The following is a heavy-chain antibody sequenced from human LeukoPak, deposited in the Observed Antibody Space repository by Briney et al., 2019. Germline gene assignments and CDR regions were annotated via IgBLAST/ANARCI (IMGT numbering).Heavy chain of an antibody. J-gene: IGHJ4*02. CDR3: ARSYDFWSGYFYYFDY. V-gene: IGHV3-7*01. Sequence: GGSLRLSCAASGFTFSAHWMSWVRQAPGKGLEWVANIKEDGSEKYYVDSVKGRFTISRDIAKNSLYLQMNSLRAEDTAVYYCARSYDFWSGYFYYFDYWGQGTLVTVSS. CDR2: IKEDGSEK. D-gene: IGHD3-3*01. CDR1: GFTFSAHW.